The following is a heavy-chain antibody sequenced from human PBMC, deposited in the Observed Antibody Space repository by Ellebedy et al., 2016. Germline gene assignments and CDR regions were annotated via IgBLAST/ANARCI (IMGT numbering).Heavy chain of an antibody. CDR1: GFTFDDYA. V-gene: IGHV3-9*01. CDR3: AKSLGDSIVVVPAAQTDAFDI. D-gene: IGHD2-2*01. J-gene: IGHJ3*02. Sequence: GGSLRLXXAASGFTFDDYAMHWVRQAPGKGLEWVSGISWNSGSIGYADSVKGRFTISRDNAKNSLYLQMNSLRAEDTALYYCAKSLGDSIVVVPAAQTDAFDIWGQGIMVTVSS. CDR2: ISWNSGSI.